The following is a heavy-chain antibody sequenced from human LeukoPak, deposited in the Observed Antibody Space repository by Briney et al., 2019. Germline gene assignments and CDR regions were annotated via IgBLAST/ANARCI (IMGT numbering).Heavy chain of an antibody. CDR2: MNPNSGNT. CDR3: ARGIRYYDFWSGYNNWFDP. J-gene: IGHJ5*02. V-gene: IGHV1-8*01. Sequence: ASVKVSCKASGYTFTSYDIIWVRQATGQGLEWMGWMNPNSGNTGYAQKFQGRVTMTRNTSISTAYLELSSLRSEDTAVYYCARGIRYYDFWSGYNNWFDPWGQGTLVTVSS. D-gene: IGHD3-3*01. CDR1: GYTFTSYD.